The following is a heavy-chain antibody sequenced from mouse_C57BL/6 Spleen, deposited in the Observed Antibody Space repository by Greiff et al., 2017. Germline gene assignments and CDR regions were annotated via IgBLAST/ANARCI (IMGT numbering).Heavy chain of an antibody. CDR2: ISSGGSYT. CDR3: ARLPYYYGSSYPAWFAY. V-gene: IGHV5-6*01. CDR1: GFTFSSYG. Sequence: EVKVIESGGDLVKPGGSLKLSCAASGFTFSSYGMSWVRQTPDKRLEWVATISSGGSYTYYPDSGKGRFTISRDNAKNTLYLQMSSLKSEDTAMYYCARLPYYYGSSYPAWFAYWGQGTLVTVSA. J-gene: IGHJ3*01. D-gene: IGHD1-1*01.